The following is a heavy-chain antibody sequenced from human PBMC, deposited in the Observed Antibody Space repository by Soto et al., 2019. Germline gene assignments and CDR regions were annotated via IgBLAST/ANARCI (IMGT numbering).Heavy chain of an antibody. Sequence: SETLSLTCNVSGASISGNYWSWIRQPPGKGLEWIGYIYYSGATNYNPSLESRVTISVDTPKSQFPLKLTSVTPADTAVYYCATAGSYSGSSGRVGYWGQGSRVSV. V-gene: IGHV4-59*01. CDR1: GASISGNY. CDR3: ATAGSYSGSSGRVGY. CDR2: IYYSGAT. D-gene: IGHD1-26*01. J-gene: IGHJ4*02.